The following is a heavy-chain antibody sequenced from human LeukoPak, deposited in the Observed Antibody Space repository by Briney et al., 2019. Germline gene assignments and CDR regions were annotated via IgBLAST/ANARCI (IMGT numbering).Heavy chain of an antibody. V-gene: IGHV3-48*03. J-gene: IGHJ4*02. Sequence: PGGSLRLSCAASGFTFSSYEMNWVRQAPGKGLEWVSYISSSGSTIYYADSVKGRFTISRDNAKNSLYLQMNSLRAEDTAVYYCARVGNADIVVVSAYYFDYWGQGTLVTVSS. CDR2: ISSSGSTI. CDR1: GFTFSSYE. D-gene: IGHD2-15*01. CDR3: ARVGNADIVVVSAYYFDY.